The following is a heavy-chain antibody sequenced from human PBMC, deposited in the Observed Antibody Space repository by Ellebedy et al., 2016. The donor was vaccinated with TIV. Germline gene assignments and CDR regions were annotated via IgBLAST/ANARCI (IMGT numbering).Heavy chain of an antibody. CDR2: VNPNNGDT. CDR1: GYTFTKYN. CDR3: AREDAFDI. Sequence: AASVNVSCKASGYTFTKYNINWVRQSTGQGLEWMGWVNPNNGDTDYAQKFRDRVTMTRDTSTKTAYLELSSLRSEDTAVYYCAREDAFDIWGQGTMVTVSS. V-gene: IGHV1-8*01. J-gene: IGHJ3*02.